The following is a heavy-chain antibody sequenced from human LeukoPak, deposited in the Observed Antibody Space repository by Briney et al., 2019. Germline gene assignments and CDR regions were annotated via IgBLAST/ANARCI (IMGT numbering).Heavy chain of an antibody. D-gene: IGHD2-2*01. CDR1: GYTFTSYG. CDR2: ISAYNGNT. J-gene: IGHJ3*02. Sequence: ASVKVSCKASGYTFTSYGISWVGQAPGQGLECMGWISAYNGNTNYAQKVQGRVTMTTDTSTSTAYMELRSLRSDDTAVYYCATAKYCSSTRCYDALDIWGQGTMVTVSS. V-gene: IGHV1-18*01. CDR3: ATAKYCSSTRCYDALDI.